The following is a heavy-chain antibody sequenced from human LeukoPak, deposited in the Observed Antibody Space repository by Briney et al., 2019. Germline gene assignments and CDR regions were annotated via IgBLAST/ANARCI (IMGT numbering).Heavy chain of an antibody. V-gene: IGHV3-7*01. Sequence: GGSLRLSCAASGSTFSSYAMSWVRQAPGKGLEWVANIKQDGSEKYYVDSVKGRFTISRDNAKNSLYLQMNSLRAEDTAVYYCARDSSGWYGHPKNEDYWGQGTLVTVSS. CDR1: GSTFSSYA. J-gene: IGHJ4*02. CDR3: ARDSSGWYGHPKNEDY. CDR2: IKQDGSEK. D-gene: IGHD6-19*01.